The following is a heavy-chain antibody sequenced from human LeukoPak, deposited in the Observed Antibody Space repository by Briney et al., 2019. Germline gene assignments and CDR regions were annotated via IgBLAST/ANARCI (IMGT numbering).Heavy chain of an antibody. CDR1: GGTFSSYA. V-gene: IGHV1-69*05. CDR2: IIPIFGTA. D-gene: IGHD2-2*02. J-gene: IGHJ6*03. Sequence: GASVKVSCKASGGTFSSYAISWVRQAPGQGLEWMGGIIPIFGTANYAQKFQGRVTITTDESTSTAYMELSSLRSEDTAVYYCASPYCSSTSCYSGYYYYMDVWGKGTTVTVSS. CDR3: ASPYCSSTSCYSGYYYYMDV.